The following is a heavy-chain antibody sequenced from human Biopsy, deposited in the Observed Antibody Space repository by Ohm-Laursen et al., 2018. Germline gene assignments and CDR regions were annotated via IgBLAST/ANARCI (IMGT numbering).Heavy chain of an antibody. CDR1: GYTFTGHS. D-gene: IGHD2-15*01. V-gene: IGHV1-2*02. Sequence: GATVKISCKASGYTFTGHSIHWMRQAPGQRLEWMGWVSPAGAITNYAQKFQGRVTITADKFTNTVYMELSSLRSDDTAVYFCARDCNGDNCGVDFWGQGTLVTVS. CDR3: ARDCNGDNCGVDF. CDR2: VSPAGAIT. J-gene: IGHJ4*02.